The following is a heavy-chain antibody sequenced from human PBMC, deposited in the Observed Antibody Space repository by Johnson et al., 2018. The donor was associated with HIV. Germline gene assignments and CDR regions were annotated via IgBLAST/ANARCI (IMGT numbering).Heavy chain of an antibody. CDR3: ARDPSTQDSRLIGDFGAFDI. CDR1: GFSFDDYG. V-gene: IGHV3-20*04. J-gene: IGHJ3*02. CDR2: VNWNGVST. Sequence: VQLVESGGGVVRPGGSLRLSCEGSGFSFDDYGMSWVRQAPGKGLEWISGVNWNGVSTNYADSVKGRFSISRDNVKNSLYLQMDSLRDEDTAFYYCARDPSTQDSRLIGDFGAFDIWGQGTMVSVSS. D-gene: IGHD7-27*01.